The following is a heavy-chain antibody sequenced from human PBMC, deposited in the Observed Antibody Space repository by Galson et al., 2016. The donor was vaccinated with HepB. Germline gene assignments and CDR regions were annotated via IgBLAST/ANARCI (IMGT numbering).Heavy chain of an antibody. CDR1: GLSVNSLN. Sequence: SLRLSCAVSGLSVNSLNMNWVRQAPGKGLEWVSYVSHSGKFIWYADSVKGRFTISRDNAKNSLNLQMNSLRDDDTAVYYCASDQAWAYDNWGQGTLVTVSS. CDR3: ASDQAWAYDN. V-gene: IGHV3-48*03. D-gene: IGHD2-21*01. CDR2: VSHSGKFI. J-gene: IGHJ4*02.